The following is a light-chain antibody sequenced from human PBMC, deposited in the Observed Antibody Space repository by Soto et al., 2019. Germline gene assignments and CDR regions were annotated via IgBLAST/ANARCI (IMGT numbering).Light chain of an antibody. CDR2: LGF. CDR1: KRLLHSNGNNF. J-gene: IGKJ2*01. V-gene: IGKV2-28*01. CDR3: MQALQTPYT. Sequence: EIVMTQSPPSLTVTPGEPASISCRSSKRLLHSNGNNFLDWYLQKPGQSPQLLIYLGFNRASGVPDRDSGSGAGTDFTLNISRVEADDVGVYYCMQALQTPYTFGQGTKLQIK.